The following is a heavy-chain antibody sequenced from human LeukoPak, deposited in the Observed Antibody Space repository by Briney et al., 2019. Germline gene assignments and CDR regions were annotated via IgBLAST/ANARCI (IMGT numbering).Heavy chain of an antibody. CDR3: ARAKYRNAFDI. V-gene: IGHV4-30-4*08. Sequence: SETLSLTCTVSGGSISSGDYYWSWIRQPPGKGLEWIGYIYYSGSTYYNPSLKSRVTIPVDTSKNQFSLKLSSVTAADTAVYYCARAKYRNAFDIWGQGTMVTVSS. CDR1: GGSISSGDYY. CDR2: IYYSGST. J-gene: IGHJ3*02. D-gene: IGHD3-16*02.